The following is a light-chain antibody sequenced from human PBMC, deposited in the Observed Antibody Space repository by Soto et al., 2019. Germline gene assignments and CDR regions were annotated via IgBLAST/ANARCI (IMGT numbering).Light chain of an antibody. V-gene: IGKV3-20*01. Sequence: EIVLTQSPGTLSLSPGERATLSCRASQSVTSNYLAWYQQKPGQAPRLLIFGASIRDTGIPDRFSGSGSGTDFTLTISSLEPEDFAVYYCQQRSYPITFGQGTRLETK. J-gene: IGKJ5*01. CDR2: GAS. CDR3: QQRSYPIT. CDR1: QSVTSNY.